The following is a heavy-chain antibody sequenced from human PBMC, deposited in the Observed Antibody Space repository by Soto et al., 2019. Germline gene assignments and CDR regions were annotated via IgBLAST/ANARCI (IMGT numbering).Heavy chain of an antibody. J-gene: IGHJ3*02. Sequence: ASVKVSCKVSGYTLTELSMHWVRQAPGKGLEWMGGFDPEDGETIYAQKFQGRVTMTEDTSTDTAYMELSSLRSEDTAVYYCATVTYDILTGYRTFDAFDIWGQGTMVTVSS. D-gene: IGHD3-9*01. CDR2: FDPEDGET. CDR3: ATVTYDILTGYRTFDAFDI. CDR1: GYTLTELS. V-gene: IGHV1-24*01.